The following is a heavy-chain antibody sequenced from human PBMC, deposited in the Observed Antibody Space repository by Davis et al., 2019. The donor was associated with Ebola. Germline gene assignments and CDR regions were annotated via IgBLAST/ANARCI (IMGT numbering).Heavy chain of an antibody. Sequence: GESLKISCAASGFTFSSYGMHWVRQAPGKGLEWVAVIWYDGSNKYYADSVKGRFTISRDNSKNTLYLQMNSLRAEDTAVYYCASGTIFGVVRYYYYGMDVWGQGTTVTVSS. CDR3: ASGTIFGVVRYYYYGMDV. CDR2: IWYDGSNK. D-gene: IGHD3-3*01. CDR1: GFTFSSYG. J-gene: IGHJ6*02. V-gene: IGHV3-33*01.